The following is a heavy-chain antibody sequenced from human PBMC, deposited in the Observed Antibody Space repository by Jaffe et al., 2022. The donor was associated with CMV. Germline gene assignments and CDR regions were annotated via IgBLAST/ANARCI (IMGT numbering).Heavy chain of an antibody. CDR3: AKDLQGIALAGEFDY. Sequence: EVQLLDSGGGLVQPGGSRRLSCAASGFTFSSYAMSWVRQAPGKGLEWVSAISGSGRTANYADSVKGRFTISRDNSKNTVYLQMNSLRVDDTAIYYCAKDLQGIALAGEFDYWGQGTLVTVSS. CDR2: ISGSGRTA. V-gene: IGHV3-23*01. D-gene: IGHD6-19*01. J-gene: IGHJ4*02. CDR1: GFTFSSYA.